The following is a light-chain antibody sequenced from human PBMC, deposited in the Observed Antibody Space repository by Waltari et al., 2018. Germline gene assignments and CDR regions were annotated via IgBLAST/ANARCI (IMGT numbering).Light chain of an antibody. V-gene: IGLV1-47*01. CDR3: QVWDSSSDHYV. Sequence: SVLTQPPSASGTPGQTVTIPCSARSSNIGGNFAYWYQHPPGMAPQPLISKNNQRPSGIPERFSGSNSGNTATLTISRVEAGDEADYYCQVWDSSSDHYVFGTGTKVTVL. CDR2: KNN. J-gene: IGLJ1*01. CDR1: SSNIGGNF.